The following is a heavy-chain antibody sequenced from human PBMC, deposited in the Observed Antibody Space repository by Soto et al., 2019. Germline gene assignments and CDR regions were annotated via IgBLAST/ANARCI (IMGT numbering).Heavy chain of an antibody. J-gene: IGHJ4*02. CDR1: GFTFSSYA. CDR3: AREESSSSFDF. V-gene: IGHV3-30-3*01. D-gene: IGHD6-6*01. CDR2: ISYDGSNK. Sequence: QVQLVESGGGVVQPGRSLRLSCAASGFTFSSYAMHWVRQAPGKGLEWVAVISYDGSNKYYADSVKGRFTISRDKSKNTLYLQMNSLRAEDTAVYYCAREESSSSFDFWGPGTLVTVSS.